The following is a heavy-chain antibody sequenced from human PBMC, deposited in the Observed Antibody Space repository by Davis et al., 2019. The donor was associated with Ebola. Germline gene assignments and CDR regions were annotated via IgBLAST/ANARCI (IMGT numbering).Heavy chain of an antibody. CDR1: GYTFTSYA. CDR3: AREGYCSSTSCRYYYYGVDV. J-gene: IGHJ6*02. D-gene: IGHD2-2*01. Sequence: ASVKVSCKASGYTFTSYAMHWVRQAPGQRLEWMGWINAGNGNTKYSQKFQGRVTITRDTSASTAYMELSSLRSEDTAVYYCAREGYCSSTSCRYYYYGVDVWGQGTTVTVSS. V-gene: IGHV1-3*01. CDR2: INAGNGNT.